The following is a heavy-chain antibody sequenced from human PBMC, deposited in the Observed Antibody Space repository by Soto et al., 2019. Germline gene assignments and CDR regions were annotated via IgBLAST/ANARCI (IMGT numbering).Heavy chain of an antibody. J-gene: IGHJ6*02. D-gene: IGHD6-13*01. CDR1: GFTFSSYA. CDR3: ARGPSYRSSWLEDYYYYGMDV. V-gene: IGHV3-30-3*01. CDR2: ISYDGSNK. Sequence: GWSLRLSCAASGFTFSSYAMHWVRQAPGKGLEWVAVISYDGSNKYYADSVKGRFTISRDNSKNTLYLQMNSLRAEDTAVYYSARGPSYRSSWLEDYYYYGMDVWGQGTTVTVSS.